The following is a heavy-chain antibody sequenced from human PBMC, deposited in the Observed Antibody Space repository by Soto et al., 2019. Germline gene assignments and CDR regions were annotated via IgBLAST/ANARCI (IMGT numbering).Heavy chain of an antibody. V-gene: IGHV3-23*01. D-gene: IGHD2-8*01. CDR2: IGGSGINK. J-gene: IGHJ3*01. CDR3: AREESRNEEV. Sequence: GGSLRLSCAASGFTFSSFAMTWVRQAPGKGLEWVSFIGGSGINKYYADSVKGRFTVSRDNSKNTLYLQMNSLRPEDTAVYYCAREESRNEEVWGQGTMVTVSS. CDR1: GFTFSSFA.